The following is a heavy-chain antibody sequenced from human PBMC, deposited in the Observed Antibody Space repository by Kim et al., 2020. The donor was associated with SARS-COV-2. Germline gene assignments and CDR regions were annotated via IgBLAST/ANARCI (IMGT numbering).Heavy chain of an antibody. V-gene: IGHV1-24*01. CDR3: ATVGWNYDGMYYGMDV. CDR2: FDPEDGET. J-gene: IGHJ6*02. D-gene: IGHD1-7*01. CDR1: GYTLTELS. Sequence: ASVKVSCKVSGYTLTELSMHWVRQAPGKGLEWMGGFDPEDGETIYAQKFQGRVTMTEDTSTDTAYMELSSLRSEDTAVYYCATVGWNYDGMYYGMDVWGQGTTVTVSS.